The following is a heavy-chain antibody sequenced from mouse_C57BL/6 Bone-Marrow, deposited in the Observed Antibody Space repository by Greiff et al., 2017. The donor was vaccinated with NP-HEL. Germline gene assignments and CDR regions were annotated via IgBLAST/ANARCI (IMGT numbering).Heavy chain of an antibody. CDR3: ARNVNGYYVRYAMDY. CDR1: GFSLTSYA. CDR2: IWTGGGT. J-gene: IGHJ4*01. V-gene: IGHV2-9-1*01. Sequence: VKLVESGPGLVAPSQSLSITCTVSGFSLTSYAISWVRQPPGKGLEWLGVIWTGGGTNYNSALKSRLSISKDNSKSQVFLKMNSLQTDDTARYYCARNVNGYYVRYAMDYWGQGTSVTVSS. D-gene: IGHD2-3*01.